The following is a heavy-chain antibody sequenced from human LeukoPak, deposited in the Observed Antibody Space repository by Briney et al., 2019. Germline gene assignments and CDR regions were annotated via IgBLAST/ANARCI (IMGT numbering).Heavy chain of an antibody. D-gene: IGHD6-13*01. CDR3: ARDSIRGSWYDYYYYYYYMDV. CDR1: RFTFSSYS. V-gene: IGHV3-21*01. Sequence: PGGSLRLSCAASRFTFSSYSMNWVRQAPGKGLEWVSSISSSSSYIYYADSVKGRFTISRDNAKNSLYLQMNSLRAEDTAVYYCARDSIRGSWYDYYYYYYYMDVWGKGTTVTVSS. J-gene: IGHJ6*03. CDR2: ISSSSSYI.